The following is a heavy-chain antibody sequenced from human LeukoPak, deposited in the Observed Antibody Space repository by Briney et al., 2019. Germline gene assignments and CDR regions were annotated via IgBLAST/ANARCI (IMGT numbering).Heavy chain of an antibody. Sequence: SETLSLTCAVYGGSISSGDYYWSWIRQPPGKGLEWIGYIYYSGSTYYNPSLKSRVTISVDTSKNQFSLKLSSVTAADTAVYYCARAATVTTGDEYWGQGTLVTVSS. CDR1: GGSISSGDYY. J-gene: IGHJ4*02. V-gene: IGHV4-30-4*08. CDR2: IYYSGST. D-gene: IGHD4-17*01. CDR3: ARAATVTTGDEY.